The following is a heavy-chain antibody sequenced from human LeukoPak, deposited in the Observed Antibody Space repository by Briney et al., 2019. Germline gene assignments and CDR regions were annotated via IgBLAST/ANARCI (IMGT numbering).Heavy chain of an antibody. J-gene: IGHJ4*02. CDR1: GYTFTGYY. D-gene: IGHD5-24*01. V-gene: IGHV1-2*02. Sequence: ASVRVSCKASGYTFTGYYLHWVRQAPGQGPEWMGWINPTSGGTNYAQKFQGRVTMTRDTSITTAYMELSGLRPDDTAVYYCAKDDTPGDNVNDSWGQGTLVTVSS. CDR2: INPTSGGT. CDR3: AKDDTPGDNVNDS.